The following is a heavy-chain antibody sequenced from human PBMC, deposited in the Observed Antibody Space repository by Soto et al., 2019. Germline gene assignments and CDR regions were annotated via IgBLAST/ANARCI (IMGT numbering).Heavy chain of an antibody. CDR1: GGSISSYY. V-gene: IGHV4-59*08. D-gene: IGHD2-15*01. Sequence: SETLSLTCTVSGGSISSYYWSWIRQPPGKGLEWIGYIYYSGSTNYNPSLKSRVTISVDTSKNQFSLKLSSVTAADTAVYYCARQPRYCSGGSCYSLAYYFDYWGQGTLVTVSS. CDR2: IYYSGST. J-gene: IGHJ4*02. CDR3: ARQPRYCSGGSCYSLAYYFDY.